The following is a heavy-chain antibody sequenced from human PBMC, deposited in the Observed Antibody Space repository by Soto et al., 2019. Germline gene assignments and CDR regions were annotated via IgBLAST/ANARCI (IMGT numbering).Heavy chain of an antibody. CDR3: TTRGYSSGWYYFGY. V-gene: IGHV3-15*01. J-gene: IGHJ4*02. CDR2: IKSKTDGGTT. Sequence: GGSLRLSCAASGFTFSNAWMSWVRQAPGKGLEWVGRIKSKTDGGTTDYAAPVKGRFTISRDDSKNTLYLQMNSLKTEDTAVYYCTTRGYSSGWYYFGYWGQGTLVTVSS. D-gene: IGHD6-19*01. CDR1: GFTFSNAW.